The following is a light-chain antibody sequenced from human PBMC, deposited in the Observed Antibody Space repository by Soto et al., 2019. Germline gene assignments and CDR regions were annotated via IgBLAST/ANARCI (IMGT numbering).Light chain of an antibody. V-gene: IGLV2-14*01. CDR3: SSYTSSSTRV. J-gene: IGLJ3*02. CDR2: EIS. CDR1: SIDVGGYNY. Sequence: QSALTQPASVSGSPGQSITISCTGTSIDVGGYNYVSWYQQHPGKAPKVMIYEISNRPSGVSNRFSGSKSGNTASQTISGLQAEDDADYYCSSYTSSSTRVFGGGTKLNVL.